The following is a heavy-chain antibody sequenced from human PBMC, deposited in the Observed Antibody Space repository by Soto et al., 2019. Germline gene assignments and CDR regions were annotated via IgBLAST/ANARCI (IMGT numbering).Heavy chain of an antibody. D-gene: IGHD3-9*01. CDR2: IHHSGNT. CDR3: ARPNYDIFTGLSGFDI. CDR1: GDSITSGNYY. J-gene: IGHJ3*02. V-gene: IGHV4-31*03. Sequence: QVQLQESGPGLVKPSQTLSLTCIVSGDSITSGNYYWSWIRQHPGKGLEWIGYIHHSGNTYYIPSLNSRLSLSMDTSKNQFSLQLSYVTAADTALYYCARPNYDIFTGLSGFDIWGQGTMVTVSS.